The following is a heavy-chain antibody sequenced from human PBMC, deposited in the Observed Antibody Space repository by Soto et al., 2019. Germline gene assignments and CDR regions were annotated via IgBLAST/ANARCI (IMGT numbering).Heavy chain of an antibody. D-gene: IGHD6-19*01. V-gene: IGHV1-3*01. Sequence: QVQLVQSGAEVKKPGASVKVSCKASGYTFTSYAMHWVRQAPGQRLEWMGWINAGNGNTKYSQKCQGRVTITRDTSASTAYRELSSLRSEDTAVYYCARDLGGWTDYWGQGTLVTVSS. J-gene: IGHJ4*02. CDR1: GYTFTSYA. CDR3: ARDLGGWTDY. CDR2: INAGNGNT.